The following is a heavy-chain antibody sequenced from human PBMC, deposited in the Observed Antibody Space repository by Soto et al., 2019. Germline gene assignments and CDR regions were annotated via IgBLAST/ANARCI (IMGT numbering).Heavy chain of an antibody. CDR2: IYYSGYT. CDR3: GRGSSPNYGMDV. CDR1: GGSITSGGFF. D-gene: IGHD6-6*01. Sequence: QVQLQESGPGLMKPSQTLSLTCSVSGGSITSGGFFWSWVRQDPGEGLELIAYIYYSGYTYYHPSLKSRLSRSMDTSKNQCSLKLISVTAADTAVYYCGRGSSPNYGMDVWGKGTTVTVSS. J-gene: IGHJ6*04. V-gene: IGHV4-31*03.